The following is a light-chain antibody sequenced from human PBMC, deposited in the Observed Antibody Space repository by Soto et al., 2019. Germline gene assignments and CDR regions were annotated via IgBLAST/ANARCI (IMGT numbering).Light chain of an antibody. Sequence: QSALTQPASVSGSPGQSITISCTGSSSDIGRYDYVSWYQHHPGKAPKLMIYEVSYRPSGVPYRFSGSKSGNTASLTISGLQAEDEADYYCSSYTSSSTSYVFGTGTKVTVL. CDR3: SSYTSSSTSYV. CDR1: SSDIGRYDY. V-gene: IGLV2-14*01. CDR2: EVS. J-gene: IGLJ1*01.